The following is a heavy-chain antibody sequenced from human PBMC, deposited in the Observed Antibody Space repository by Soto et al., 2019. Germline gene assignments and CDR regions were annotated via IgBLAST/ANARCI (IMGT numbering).Heavy chain of an antibody. D-gene: IGHD5-12*01. J-gene: IGHJ4*02. CDR3: ARVQERRYSGYDFDS. V-gene: IGHV3-7*04. CDR1: GFTFSSYW. Sequence: GGSLRLSCAASGFTFSSYWMNWVRQAPGKGLEWVANIKQDGREKYYVDSVKGRFTISIDNAKNSLYLQMNSLRAEDTAVYYWARVQERRYSGYDFDSWGKGPV. CDR2: IKQDGREK.